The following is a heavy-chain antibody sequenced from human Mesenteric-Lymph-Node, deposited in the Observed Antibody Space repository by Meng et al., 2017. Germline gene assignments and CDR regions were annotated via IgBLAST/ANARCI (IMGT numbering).Heavy chain of an antibody. D-gene: IGHD3-3*01. CDR1: GFTFSSYA. CDR2: ISGSGGDI. V-gene: IGHV3-23*01. CDR3: AKDPYYDFWSGSFDP. Sequence: GGSLRLFCAASGFTFSSYAMSWVRQAPGKGLEWVSGISGSGGDIYYVDSVKGRFTISRDNSKNTLYLQINSLRAEDTAVYYCAKDPYYDFWSGSFDPWGQGTLVTVSS. J-gene: IGHJ5*02.